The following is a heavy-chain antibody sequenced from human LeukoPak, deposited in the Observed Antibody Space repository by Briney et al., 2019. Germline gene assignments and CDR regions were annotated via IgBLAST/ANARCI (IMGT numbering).Heavy chain of an antibody. V-gene: IGHV4-31*03. D-gene: IGHD3-9*01. CDR1: GGSISSGGYY. J-gene: IGHJ6*02. CDR3: ARDSGYYDISTGNYYYYGMDV. Sequence: SRTLSLTCTVSGGSISSGGYYWSWIRQHPGKGLEWIGYIYYSGSTYYNPSLKSRVTISVDTSKNQFSLKLSSVTAADTAVYYCARDSGYYDISTGNYYYYGMDVWGQGTTVTVSS. CDR2: IYYSGST.